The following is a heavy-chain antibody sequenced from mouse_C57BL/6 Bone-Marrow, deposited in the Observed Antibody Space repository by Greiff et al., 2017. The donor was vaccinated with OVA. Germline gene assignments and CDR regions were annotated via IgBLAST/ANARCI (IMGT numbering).Heavy chain of an antibody. CDR1: GYAFSSSW. CDR2: IYPGDGDT. Sequence: VQLQQSGPELVKPGASVKISCKASGYAFSSSWMNWVKQRPGKGLEWIGRIYPGDGDTNYNGKFKGKATLTADKSSSTAYMQLSSLTSEDSAVYFCATDGYYAWFAYGGQGTLVTVSA. V-gene: IGHV1-82*01. CDR3: ATDGYYAWFAY. D-gene: IGHD2-3*01. J-gene: IGHJ3*01.